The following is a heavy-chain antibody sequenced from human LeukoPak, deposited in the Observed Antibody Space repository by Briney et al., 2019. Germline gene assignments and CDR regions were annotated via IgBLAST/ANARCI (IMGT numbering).Heavy chain of an antibody. Sequence: GGSLRLSCAASGFTFSSYSLNWVRQAPGKGLEWVSYISSSSSTIYYADSVKGRFTISRDNAKNSLYLQMNSLRAEDTAVYSCARDRGTYSYGSVPFDYWGQGTLVTVSS. CDR2: ISSSSSTI. CDR3: ARDRGTYSYGSVPFDY. J-gene: IGHJ4*02. V-gene: IGHV3-48*01. D-gene: IGHD5-18*01. CDR1: GFTFSSYS.